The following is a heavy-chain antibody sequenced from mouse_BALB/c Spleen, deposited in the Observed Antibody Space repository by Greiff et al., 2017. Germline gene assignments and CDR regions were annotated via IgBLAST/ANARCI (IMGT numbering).Heavy chain of an antibody. J-gene: IGHJ3*01. CDR2: IYPGDGDT. CDR3: ARAGTITTVVPFAY. CDR1: GYAFSSSW. Sequence: VQLQQSGPELVKPGASVKISCKASGYAFSSSWMNWVKQRPGPGLEWIGRIYPGDGDTNYNGKFKGKATLTADKSSSTAYMQLSSLTSVDSAVYFCARAGTITTVVPFAYWGQGTLVTVSA. V-gene: IGHV1-82*01. D-gene: IGHD1-1*01.